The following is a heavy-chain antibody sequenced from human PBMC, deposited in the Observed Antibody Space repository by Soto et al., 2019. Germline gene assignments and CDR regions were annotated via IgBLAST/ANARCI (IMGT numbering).Heavy chain of an antibody. D-gene: IGHD1-26*01. V-gene: IGHV3-21*02. CDR2: INGRSNYK. Sequence: EVQVVDSGGGLVKPGGSLRLSCATSGFSFSTYNMNWVRQAPGKGLEWVSSINGRSNYKYYTDSVKGRFAISRDNPKNSLYLQMDSLRVEDTAVYYCVREGGLVGSNSAVDYWGQGTLVTVSS. CDR1: GFSFSTYN. J-gene: IGHJ4*02. CDR3: VREGGLVGSNSAVDY.